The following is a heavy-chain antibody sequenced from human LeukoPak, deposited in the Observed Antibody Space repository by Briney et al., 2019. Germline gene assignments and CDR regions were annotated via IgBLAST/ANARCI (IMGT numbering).Heavy chain of an antibody. CDR1: GFTFDSYA. CDR3: AKGNSARSGSYYGDY. V-gene: IGHV3-23*01. D-gene: IGHD1-26*01. Sequence: LPGGSLRLSCAASGFTFDSYAMSWVRQAPARGLEWVSSISGSGSSTYYADSVKGRFTISRDNSKNTLYLQMDSLRIEDTAEYYCAKGNSARSGSYYGDYWGQGTLVTVSS. J-gene: IGHJ4*02. CDR2: ISGSGSST.